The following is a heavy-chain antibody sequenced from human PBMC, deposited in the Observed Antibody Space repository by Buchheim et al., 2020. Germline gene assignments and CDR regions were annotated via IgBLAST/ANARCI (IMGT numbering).Heavy chain of an antibody. J-gene: IGHJ4*02. D-gene: IGHD3-22*01. CDR3: AREVGSGFQLDY. CDR1: GFSFSDSA. V-gene: IGHV3-48*04. CDR2: ISSSSSSI. Sequence: EVQLVESGGGLVQPGGSLRLSCAASGFSFSDSAMNWVRQAPGKGLEWVSYISSSSSSIYYADSVKGRFTISRDNAKNSLSLQMNTLRVDDAAIYYCAREVGSGFQLDYWGQGT.